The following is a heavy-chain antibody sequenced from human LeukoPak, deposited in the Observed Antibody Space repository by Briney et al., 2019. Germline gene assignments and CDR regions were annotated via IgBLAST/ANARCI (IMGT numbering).Heavy chain of an antibody. D-gene: IGHD3-22*01. V-gene: IGHV3-15*01. CDR2: IKSKTDGGTT. Sequence: PGGSLRLSCAASGFTFSNAWMSWVRQAPGKGLEWVGRIKSKTDGGTTDYAAPVKGRFTISRDDSKNTLYLQMNSLKTEDTAVYYCTHNDDSSGYYFIYWGQGTLVTVSS. CDR3: THNDDSSGYYFIY. CDR1: GFTFSNAW. J-gene: IGHJ4*02.